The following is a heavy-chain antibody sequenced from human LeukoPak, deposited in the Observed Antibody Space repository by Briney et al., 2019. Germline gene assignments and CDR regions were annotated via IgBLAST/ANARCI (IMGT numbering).Heavy chain of an antibody. CDR2: INRSGGST. J-gene: IGHJ2*01. D-gene: IGHD2-21*02. CDR1: GFTFDDYG. V-gene: IGHV3-20*04. CDR3: ATSRVVVVTAPYRYFDF. Sequence: GGSLRLSCAASGFTFDDYGMSWIRQAPGKGLEWVSGINRSGGSTGYADSVKGRLTISRDNAKSSLYLQMNSLRAEDTALYYCATSRVVVVTAPYRYFDFWGRGTLVTVSS.